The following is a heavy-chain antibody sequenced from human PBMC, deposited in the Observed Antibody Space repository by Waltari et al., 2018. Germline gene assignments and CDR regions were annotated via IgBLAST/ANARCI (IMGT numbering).Heavy chain of an antibody. D-gene: IGHD3-16*01. CDR3: GGGGLDGAAY. CDR2: IHDALTYT. Sequence: EVQLMESGGDLVQPGGSLRLSCVVSGFTFNPFWMNGVRQAPGRGLVSVSRIHDALTYTTYADSVKGRFTISRDNAKNTLYWQMNSLRVEDTAVYYCGGGGLDGAAYWGQGTLVNVSS. CDR1: GFTFNPFW. J-gene: IGHJ4*02. V-gene: IGHV3-74*01.